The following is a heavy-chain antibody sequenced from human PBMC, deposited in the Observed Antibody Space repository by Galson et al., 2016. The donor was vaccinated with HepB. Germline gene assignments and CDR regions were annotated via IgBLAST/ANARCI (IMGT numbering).Heavy chain of an antibody. D-gene: IGHD2-21*01. CDR1: GFTFSSYG. Sequence: SLRLSCAASGFTFSSYGMYWGRQAPGKGLEWVALIWYDGINKYYADSVKGRFTISRDNPKNTLYLQMNNLTAADTAVYYCARDFCGGNCYSYDHWGQGTLVSVSS. CDR3: ARDFCGGNCYSYDH. J-gene: IGHJ4*02. CDR2: IWYDGINK. V-gene: IGHV3-33*07.